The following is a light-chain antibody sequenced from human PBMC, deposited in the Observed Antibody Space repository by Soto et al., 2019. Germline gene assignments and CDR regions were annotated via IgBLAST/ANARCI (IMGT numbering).Light chain of an antibody. J-gene: IGKJ2*01. Sequence: DVVLTQSPLSLPVTLGQPASISCRSSQRLVNSDGSAYLDWFQQRPGQSPRRLIYHVSKRDSGVXDXXSGSGSGTDFTLRISRVEAEDVGIYYCLQYTHWPHTFGQGTKLDIK. V-gene: IGKV2-30*01. CDR1: QRLVNSDGSAY. CDR2: HVS. CDR3: LQYTHWPHT.